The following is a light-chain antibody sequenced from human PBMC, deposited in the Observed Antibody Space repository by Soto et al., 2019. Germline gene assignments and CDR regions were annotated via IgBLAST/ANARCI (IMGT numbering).Light chain of an antibody. V-gene: IGKV3-15*01. J-gene: IGKJ1*01. Sequence: EIVMTQSPATLSVSPGERATLSCRASQSVSSNLAWYQQKPGQAPRLLIYGASTRATGIPARFSGSGSGTEFTLTISSLQSEEFAVYYCKKYNNWAQRTFGQGSKVEIX. CDR1: QSVSSN. CDR2: GAS. CDR3: KKYNNWAQRT.